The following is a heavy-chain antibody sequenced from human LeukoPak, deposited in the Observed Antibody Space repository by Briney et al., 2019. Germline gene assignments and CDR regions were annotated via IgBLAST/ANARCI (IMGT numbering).Heavy chain of an antibody. V-gene: IGHV4-59*01. J-gene: IGHJ5*02. CDR2: IYYSGST. CDR1: GGSISSYY. CDR3: ARGGNCSGGSCYSDRGWFDP. D-gene: IGHD2-15*01. Sequence: PSETLSLTCTVSGGSISSYYWSWIRQPPGKGLEGIGYIYYSGSTNYNPSLKSRVTISLHPSKNQFSLKLSSVTAADTAVYYCARGGNCSGGSCYSDRGWFDPWGQGTLVTVSS.